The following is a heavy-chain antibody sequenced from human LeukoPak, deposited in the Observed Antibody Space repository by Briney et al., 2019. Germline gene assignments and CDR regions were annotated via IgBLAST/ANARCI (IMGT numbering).Heavy chain of an antibody. CDR2: IIPIFGTA. J-gene: IGHJ5*02. CDR3: ARDNYAGANWFDP. D-gene: IGHD1-7*01. Sequence: SVKVSCKASGYTFTNYGITWVRQAPGQGLEWMGGIIPIFGTANYAQKFQGRVTITTDESTSTAYMELSSLKSEDTAVYYCARDNYAGANWFDPWGQGTLVTVSS. CDR1: GYTFTNYG. V-gene: IGHV1-69*05.